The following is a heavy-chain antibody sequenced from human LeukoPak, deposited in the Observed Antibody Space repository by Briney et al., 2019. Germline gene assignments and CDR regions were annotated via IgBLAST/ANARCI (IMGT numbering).Heavy chain of an antibody. V-gene: IGHV3-48*01. CDR1: GFTISTYS. CDR2: ISSDSSHI. Sequence: QPGGSLRLSCAASGFTISTYSMNWVRQAPGKGLEWVSYISSDSSHIYYADSVKGRFTISRDNSKNTLYLQMNSLRAEDTAVYYCARGPTLLWCFDYWGQGTLVTVSS. J-gene: IGHJ4*02. CDR3: ARGPTLLWCFDY. D-gene: IGHD3-10*01.